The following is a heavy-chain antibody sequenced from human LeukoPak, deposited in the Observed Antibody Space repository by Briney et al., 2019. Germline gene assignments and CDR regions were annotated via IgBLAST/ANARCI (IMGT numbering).Heavy chain of an antibody. CDR3: SRDGEHGYNDIDY. D-gene: IGHD5-24*01. CDR1: GFTFSSYA. V-gene: IGHV3-23*01. J-gene: IGHJ4*02. Sequence: GGSLRLSCAASGFTFSSYAMSWVRQAPGKGLEWVSAISGSGGSTFYADSVKGRFTISRDNSKNTLYLQMNSLRAEDTAVYYCSRDGEHGYNDIDYWGQGTLVTVSS. CDR2: ISGSGGST.